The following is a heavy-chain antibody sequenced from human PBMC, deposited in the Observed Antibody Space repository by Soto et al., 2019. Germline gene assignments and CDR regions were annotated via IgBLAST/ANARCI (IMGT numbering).Heavy chain of an antibody. CDR3: ARTSLRGELHGIDY. J-gene: IGHJ4*02. CDR2: ISSSSSYT. CDR1: GFTFSDYY. Sequence: PGGSLRLSCAASGFTFSDYYMSWIRQAPGKGLEWVSYISSSSSYTNYADSVKGRFTISRDNAKNSLYLQMNSLRAEDTAVYYCARTSLRGELHGIDYWGQGTLVTVSS. V-gene: IGHV3-11*06. D-gene: IGHD1-26*01.